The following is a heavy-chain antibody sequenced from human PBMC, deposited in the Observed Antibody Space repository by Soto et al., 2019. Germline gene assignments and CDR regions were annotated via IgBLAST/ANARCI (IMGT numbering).Heavy chain of an antibody. V-gene: IGHV3-9*01. CDR2: ISWNSGSI. D-gene: IGHD7-27*01. Sequence: GGSLRLSCAASGFTFDDYAMHWVRQAPGKGLEWVSGISWNSGSIGYADSVKGRFTISRDNAKNSLYRQMNSLRAEDTALYYCAKDSNWEYYYGMDVWGQGTTVTVSS. J-gene: IGHJ6*02. CDR3: AKDSNWEYYYGMDV. CDR1: GFTFDDYA.